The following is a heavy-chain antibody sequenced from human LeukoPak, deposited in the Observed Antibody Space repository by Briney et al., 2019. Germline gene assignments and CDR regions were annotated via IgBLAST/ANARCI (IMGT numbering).Heavy chain of an antibody. J-gene: IGHJ1*01. CDR2: MNPNSGNT. CDR1: GYTFTSYD. Sequence: GASVKVSCKASGYTFTSYDINWVRQATGQGLEWMGWMNPNSGNTGYAQKFQGRVTITRNTSISTAYMELSSLRSEDTAVYYCARDLPGIAGYGGQHWGQGTLVTVSS. V-gene: IGHV1-8*03. CDR3: ARDLPGIAGYGGQH. D-gene: IGHD6-13*01.